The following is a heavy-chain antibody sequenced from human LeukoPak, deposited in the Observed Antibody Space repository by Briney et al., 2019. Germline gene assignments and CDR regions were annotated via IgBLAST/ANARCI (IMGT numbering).Heavy chain of an antibody. D-gene: IGHD2-15*01. CDR1: GFTFSSYA. CDR2: IWYDGSNK. CDR3: ARDREDNYFDY. Sequence: PGGSLRLSCAASGFTFSSYAMSWVRQAPGKGLEWVAVIWYDGSNKYYADSVKGRFTISRDNSKNTLYLQMNSLRAEDTAVYYCARDREDNYFDYWGQGTLVTVSS. J-gene: IGHJ4*02. V-gene: IGHV3-33*08.